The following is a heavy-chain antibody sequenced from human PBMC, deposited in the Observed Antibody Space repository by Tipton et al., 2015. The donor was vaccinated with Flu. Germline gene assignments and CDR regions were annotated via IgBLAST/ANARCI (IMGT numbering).Heavy chain of an antibody. V-gene: IGHV4-38-2*02. CDR1: GYSISCGYY. CDR3: ASSYYGGNFFLDY. D-gene: IGHD4-23*01. CDR2: IYHSGST. J-gene: IGHJ4*02. Sequence: TLSLTCTVSGYSISCGYYWGWIRQPPGKGLEWIGSIYHSGSTYYNPSLKSRVTISVDTSKNQFSLKLSSVTAADTAVYYCASSYYGGNFFLDYWGQGTLVTVSS.